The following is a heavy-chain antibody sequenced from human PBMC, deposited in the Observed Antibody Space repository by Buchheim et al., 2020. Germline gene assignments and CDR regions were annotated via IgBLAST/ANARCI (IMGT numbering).Heavy chain of an antibody. CDR1: GFIFGDYF. V-gene: IGHV3-11*04. CDR3: ARDDYQTY. J-gene: IGHJ4*02. CDR2: ISSSGTAM. D-gene: IGHD3-16*01. Sequence: QVQLVESGGGLVKPGGSLRLSCAASGFIFGDYFMRWVRQAPGQGPEWLSYISSSGTAMSYADSVKGRFTISRDNAKNSLYLQMNRRGAEDTAVYYCARDDYQTYWGQGTL.